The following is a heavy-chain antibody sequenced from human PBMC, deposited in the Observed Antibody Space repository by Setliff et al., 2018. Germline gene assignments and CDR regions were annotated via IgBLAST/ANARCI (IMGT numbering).Heavy chain of an antibody. CDR3: ARLGGDSTGYSLDY. V-gene: IGHV5-51*01. Sequence: GESLKISCQASGYSFSTFWIGWVRQMPGKGPEWMGVIWPDDSDTTYSPPFRGEVTISADKSVNTAYLQWDSLRASDTAIYYCARLGGDSTGYSLDYWGQGSLVTVSP. D-gene: IGHD3-9*01. CDR2: IWPDDSDT. CDR1: GYSFSTFW. J-gene: IGHJ4*02.